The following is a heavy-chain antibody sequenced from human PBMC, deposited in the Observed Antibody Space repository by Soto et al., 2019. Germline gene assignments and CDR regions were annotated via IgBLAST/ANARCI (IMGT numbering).Heavy chain of an antibody. CDR2: ISYDGSNK. Sequence: GGSLRLSCAASGFTFSSYGMHWVRQAPGKGLEWVAVISYDGSNKYYADSVKGRFTISRDNSKNTLYLQMNSLRAEDTAVYYCANGAFETGIVVVPAARAFDIWGQGTMVTVSS. V-gene: IGHV3-30*18. CDR3: ANGAFETGIVVVPAARAFDI. CDR1: GFTFSSYG. J-gene: IGHJ3*02. D-gene: IGHD2-2*01.